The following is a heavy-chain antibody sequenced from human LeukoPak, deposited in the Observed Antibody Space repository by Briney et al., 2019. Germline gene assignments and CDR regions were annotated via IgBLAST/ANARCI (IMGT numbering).Heavy chain of an antibody. D-gene: IGHD6-19*01. J-gene: IGHJ4*02. CDR3: ASGMAGTTGGY. Sequence: ASVKVSCKASGYTFTSYYMHWVRQAPGQGLEWMGIINPSGGSTSYAQKFQGRVTMTRDMSTSTVYMELSSLRSEDTAVYYCASGMAGTTGGYWGQGTLVTVSS. V-gene: IGHV1-46*01. CDR1: GYTFTSYY. CDR2: INPSGGST.